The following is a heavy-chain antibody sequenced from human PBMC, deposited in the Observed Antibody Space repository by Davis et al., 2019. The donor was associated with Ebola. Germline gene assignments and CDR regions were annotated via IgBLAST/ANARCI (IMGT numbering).Heavy chain of an antibody. CDR2: INHNGLT. D-gene: IGHD2-15*01. CDR3: ARETRYCSGDRCTHLYGMGV. Sequence: MPSETLSLTCEVYGGSISGYYWNWIRQTPGKGLEWLGDINHNGLTTYYSSLKSRVTITVDTSKNQFSLRLTSVTAADTAVYHCARETRYCSGDRCTHLYGMGVWGQGTTVTVSS. V-gene: IGHV4-34*01. J-gene: IGHJ6*02. CDR1: GGSISGYY.